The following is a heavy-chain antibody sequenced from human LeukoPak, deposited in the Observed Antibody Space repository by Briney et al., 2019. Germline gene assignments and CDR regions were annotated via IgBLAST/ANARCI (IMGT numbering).Heavy chain of an antibody. CDR2: IYHSGST. V-gene: IGHV4-4*02. J-gene: IGHJ3*02. Sequence: SGTLSLTCAVSGGSISSSNWWSWVCQPPGKGLEWIGEIYHSGSTNYNPSLKSRVTISVDTSKNQFSLKLSSVTAADTAVYYCARHVRDGYKDAFDIWGQGTMVTVSS. CDR1: GGSISSSNW. D-gene: IGHD5-24*01. CDR3: ARHVRDGYKDAFDI.